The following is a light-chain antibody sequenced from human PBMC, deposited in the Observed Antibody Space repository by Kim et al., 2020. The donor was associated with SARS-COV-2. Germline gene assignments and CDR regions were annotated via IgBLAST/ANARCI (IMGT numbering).Light chain of an antibody. CDR3: QQHNGY. J-gene: IGKJ4*01. V-gene: IGKV1-5*01. CDR1: QSITSG. CDR2: DVS. Sequence: PLSASVGDTGTITCRASQSITSGLAWYQQKPGKAPKLLIYDVSNLDSGVPSRFSGSGSGTQFSLTIRSLQPDDFATYYCQQHNGYFGGGTKVDIK.